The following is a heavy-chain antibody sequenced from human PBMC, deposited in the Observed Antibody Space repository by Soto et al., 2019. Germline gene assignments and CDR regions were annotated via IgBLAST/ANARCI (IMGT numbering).Heavy chain of an antibody. J-gene: IGHJ3*02. CDR1: GGSISSGGYY. Sequence: SETLSLTCTVSGGSISSGGYYWSWIRQHPGKGLEWIGYIYYSGSTCYNPSLKSRVTISVDTSKNQFSLKLSSVTAADTAVYYCARDRLTGDPEAFDIWGQGTMVTVSS. V-gene: IGHV4-31*03. D-gene: IGHD7-27*01. CDR2: IYYSGST. CDR3: ARDRLTGDPEAFDI.